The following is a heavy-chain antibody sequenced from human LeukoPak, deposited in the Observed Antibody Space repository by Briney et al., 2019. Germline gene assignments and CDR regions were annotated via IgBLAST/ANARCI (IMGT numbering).Heavy chain of an antibody. CDR3: ARDYTVMAYYYYYYMDV. Sequence: GGSLRLSCAASGFTFSSYWMSWVRQAPGKGLEWVASIKQDASEKYYVDSVKGRFTISRDNAKNSLYLQMNSLRAEDTAVYYCARDYTVMAYYYYYYMDVWGQGTTVTVSS. J-gene: IGHJ6*03. D-gene: IGHD5-18*01. CDR2: IKQDASEK. V-gene: IGHV3-7*01. CDR1: GFTFSSYW.